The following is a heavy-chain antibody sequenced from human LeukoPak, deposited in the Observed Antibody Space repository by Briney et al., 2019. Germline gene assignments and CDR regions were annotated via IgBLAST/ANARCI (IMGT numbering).Heavy chain of an antibody. J-gene: IGHJ4*02. V-gene: IGHV3-21*01. CDR1: GFAFSSYS. CDR2: ISSSSSYI. CDR3: ATPKGRQGFDY. D-gene: IGHD2-15*01. Sequence: GGSLRLSCAASGFAFSSYSMNWVRQAPGKGLEWVSSISSSSSYIYYADSVKGRFTISRDNAKNSLYLQMNSLGAEDTAVYYCATPKGRQGFDYWGQGTLVTVSS.